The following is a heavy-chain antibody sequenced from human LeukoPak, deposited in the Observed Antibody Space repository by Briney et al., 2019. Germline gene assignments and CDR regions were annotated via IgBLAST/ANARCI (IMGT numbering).Heavy chain of an antibody. CDR1: GFTFASSA. V-gene: IGHV1-58*02. J-gene: IGHJ4*02. CDR3: AAIPYYDYGGIYYFDY. Sequence: SVKVSCKASGFTFASSAMQWVRQARGQRLEWIGWIVVGSGNTNYAQKFQERVTITRDMSTSTAYMELSSLRSEDTAVYYCAAIPYYDYGGIYYFDYWGQGTLVTVSS. D-gene: IGHD4/OR15-4a*01. CDR2: IVVGSGNT.